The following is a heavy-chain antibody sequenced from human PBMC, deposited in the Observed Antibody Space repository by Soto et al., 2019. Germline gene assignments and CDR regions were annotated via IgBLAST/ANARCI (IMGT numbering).Heavy chain of an antibody. D-gene: IGHD3-9*01. CDR1: GGSFRGYY. Sequence: SESMSLTCAVYGGSFRGYYWSWLRQPPGKELEWIGEINHSGSTNYNPSLKSRVTISVDTSKNQFSLKLSSVTAPDTAVYYCERYFDWFGFDYWGQGTLVAVSS. CDR3: ERYFDWFGFDY. CDR2: INHSGST. J-gene: IGHJ4*02. V-gene: IGHV4-34*01.